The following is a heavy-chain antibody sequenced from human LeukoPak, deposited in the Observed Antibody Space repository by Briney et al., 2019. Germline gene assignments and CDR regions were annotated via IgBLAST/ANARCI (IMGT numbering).Heavy chain of an antibody. Sequence: ASVTVSCKASGYTFTSYYMHWVRQAPGQGLEWMGIINPSGGSTSYAQKFQGRVTMTRDTSTSTVYMELSSLRSEDTAVYYCARGNNYYGSGSYNDYWGQGTLVTVSS. CDR3: ARGNNYYGSGSYNDY. CDR1: GYTFTSYY. D-gene: IGHD3-10*01. V-gene: IGHV1-46*01. J-gene: IGHJ4*02. CDR2: INPSGGST.